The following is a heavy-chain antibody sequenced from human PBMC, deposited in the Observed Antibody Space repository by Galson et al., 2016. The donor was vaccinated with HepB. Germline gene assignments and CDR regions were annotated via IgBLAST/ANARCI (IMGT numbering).Heavy chain of an antibody. J-gene: IGHJ5*02. V-gene: IGHV1-3*01. CDR3: ARRAGVVPAANWFDP. D-gene: IGHD2-2*01. Sequence: SGAEVKKPGASVKVSCEASGYTFTNYAMHWVRQAPGQRLEWMGWINAGNGITKYSQKFQDRVTITRATSATTAYMELRSLTSEDTTVYYLARRAGVVPAANWFDPWGQGTLFTVSS. CDR2: INAGNGIT. CDR1: GYTFTNYA.